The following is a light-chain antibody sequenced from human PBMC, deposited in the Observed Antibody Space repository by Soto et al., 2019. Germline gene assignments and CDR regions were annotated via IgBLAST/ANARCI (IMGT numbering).Light chain of an antibody. CDR1: QGITNY. Sequence: DIQLTQSPAFLSASVGDIVTITCRASQGITNYLAWNQQKPVKAPNLLIYSASTLKSGVPSRFSGSGSGTEFTLTITSLQPEDFATYFCQQIDSYPVTFGGGTKVEIK. J-gene: IGKJ4*01. V-gene: IGKV1-9*01. CDR3: QQIDSYPVT. CDR2: SAS.